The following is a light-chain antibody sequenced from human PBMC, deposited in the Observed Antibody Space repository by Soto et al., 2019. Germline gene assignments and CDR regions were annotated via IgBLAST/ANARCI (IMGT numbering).Light chain of an antibody. CDR1: NSDIGQNY. Sequence: QSVLTQPPSVSAAPGQKVTISCSGGNSDIGQNYVSWYQQLPGTAPKLLIHDNNKRPSGIPDRFSGSKSGTSATLDITGLQTGDEGDYYCGTWHSRLSAYVFGAGTKLTVL. CDR3: GTWHSRLSAYV. V-gene: IGLV1-51*01. J-gene: IGLJ1*01. CDR2: DNN.